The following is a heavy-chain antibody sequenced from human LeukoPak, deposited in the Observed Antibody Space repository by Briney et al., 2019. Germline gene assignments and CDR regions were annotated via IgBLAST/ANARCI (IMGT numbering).Heavy chain of an antibody. CDR3: ARDAV. V-gene: IGHV4-59*01. CDR1: GGSISSYY. Sequence: SETLSLTCTVSGGSISSYYWSWIRQPPGKGLEWIGYIYYSGSTNYNPSLKSRVTISVDTSKNQFSLKLSSVIAADTAVYYCARDAVWGQGTLVTVSS. J-gene: IGHJ4*02. CDR2: IYYSGST.